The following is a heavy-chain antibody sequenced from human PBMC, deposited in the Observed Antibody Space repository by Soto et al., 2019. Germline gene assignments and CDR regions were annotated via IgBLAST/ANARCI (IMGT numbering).Heavy chain of an antibody. D-gene: IGHD5-18*01. CDR3: ARVGVTATYTGYYYYGMDV. CDR2: IYYSGST. Sequence: SETLSLTCTVSGGSISSYYWSWIRQPPGKGLEWIGYIYYSGSTNYNPSLKRRVTISVDTSKNQFSLKLSSVTAADTAVYYCARVGVTATYTGYYYYGMDVWGQGTTVTVSS. V-gene: IGHV4-59*01. CDR1: GGSISSYY. J-gene: IGHJ6*02.